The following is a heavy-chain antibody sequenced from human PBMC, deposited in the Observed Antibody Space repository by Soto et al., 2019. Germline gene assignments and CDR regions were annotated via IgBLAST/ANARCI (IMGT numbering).Heavy chain of an antibody. Sequence: GESLKISCKGSGYSFTSYWISWVRQMPGKGLEWMGRIDPSDSYTNYSPSFQGHVTISADKSISTAYLQWSSLKASDTAMYYCARHQRGIYYDSSGYLTPFDYWGQGTLVTVSS. V-gene: IGHV5-10-1*01. CDR1: GYSFTSYW. D-gene: IGHD3-22*01. CDR2: IDPSDSYT. CDR3: ARHQRGIYYDSSGYLTPFDY. J-gene: IGHJ4*02.